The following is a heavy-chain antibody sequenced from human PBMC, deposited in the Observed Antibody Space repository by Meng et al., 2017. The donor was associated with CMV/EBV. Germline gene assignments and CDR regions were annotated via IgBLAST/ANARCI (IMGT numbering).Heavy chain of an antibody. CDR1: GGTFSSYT. CDR2: IIPIFGTA. Sequence: SVKVSCKASGGTFSSYTISWVRQAPGQGLEWMGRIIPIFGTANYAQKFQGRVTITTDESTSTAYMELSSLRSEDTAVYYCARVGISSSWYEPGTGWFDPWGQGTLVTVSS. V-gene: IGHV1-69*05. J-gene: IGHJ5*02. D-gene: IGHD6-13*01. CDR3: ARVGISSSWYEPGTGWFDP.